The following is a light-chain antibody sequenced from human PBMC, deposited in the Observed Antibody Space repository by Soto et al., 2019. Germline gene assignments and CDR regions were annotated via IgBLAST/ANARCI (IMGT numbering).Light chain of an antibody. Sequence: AIQMTQSPSSLSASVGDRVTITCRASQGISSELGWYQQKPGNAPKLLIYAASSLQSGVPSKFSGSGSGTDFTLTISSLQPEDFATYYCLQDDNYPRTFGQGTKVEIK. CDR3: LQDDNYPRT. CDR1: QGISSE. V-gene: IGKV1-6*01. CDR2: AAS. J-gene: IGKJ1*01.